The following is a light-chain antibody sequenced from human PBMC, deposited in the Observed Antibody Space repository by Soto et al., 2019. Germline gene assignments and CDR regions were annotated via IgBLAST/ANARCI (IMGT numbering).Light chain of an antibody. CDR3: QQCGSPPFT. CDR1: QSVSSF. CDR2: DAS. V-gene: IGKV3-11*01. Sequence: EIVLTQSPATLSLSPGERATLSCRASQSVSSFLAWYQHKPGQAPRLLIYDASNRATGIPARFSGSGSGTDFTLTISSLEPEDFAVYYCQQCGSPPFTFGPGTRVDLK. J-gene: IGKJ3*01.